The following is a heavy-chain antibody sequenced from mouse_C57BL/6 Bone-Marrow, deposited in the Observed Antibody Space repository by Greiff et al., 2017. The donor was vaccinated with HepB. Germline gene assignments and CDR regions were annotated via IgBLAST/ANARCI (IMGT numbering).Heavy chain of an antibody. J-gene: IGHJ4*01. D-gene: IGHD2-5*01. CDR3: ARGSNHYYAMDY. V-gene: IGHV5-4*01. Sequence: EVQLVESGGGLVKPGGSLKLSCAASGFTFSSYAMSWVRQTPEKRLEWVATISDGGSYTYYPDNVKGRFTISRDNAKNNLYLQMSHLKSEDTAMYYCARGSNHYYAMDYWGQGTSVTVSS. CDR1: GFTFSSYA. CDR2: ISDGGSYT.